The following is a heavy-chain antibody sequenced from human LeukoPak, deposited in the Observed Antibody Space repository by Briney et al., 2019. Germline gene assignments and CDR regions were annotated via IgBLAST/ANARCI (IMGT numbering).Heavy chain of an antibody. J-gene: IGHJ4*02. V-gene: IGHV3-53*01. D-gene: IGHD2-15*01. CDR2: IYSVGDT. CDR1: GFTVSSNC. CDR3: ARTGQYCSGGTCYSGQFDF. Sequence: GGSLRLSCTASGFTVSSNCMSWVRQAPGKGLEWVSLIYSVGDTYYADSVKGRFTISRDNANNSLFLQMNSLRAEDTAVYYCARTGQYCSGGTCYSGQFDFWGQGTLVTVSS.